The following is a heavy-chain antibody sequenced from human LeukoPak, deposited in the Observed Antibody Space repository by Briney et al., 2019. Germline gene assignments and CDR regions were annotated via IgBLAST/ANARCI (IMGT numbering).Heavy chain of an antibody. D-gene: IGHD2-15*01. Sequence: ASVKVSCKAFGYTFTSYYMHWVRQAPGQGLEWMGIINPSGGSTSYAQKFQGRVTMTRDTSTSTVYMELSSLRSEDTAVYYCAREGGCSGGSCYSRSNWFDPWGQGTLVTVSS. J-gene: IGHJ5*02. CDR2: INPSGGST. CDR3: AREGGCSGGSCYSRSNWFDP. V-gene: IGHV1-46*01. CDR1: GYTFTSYY.